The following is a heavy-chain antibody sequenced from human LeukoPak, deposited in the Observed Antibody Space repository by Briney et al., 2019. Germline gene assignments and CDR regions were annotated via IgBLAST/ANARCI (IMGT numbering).Heavy chain of an antibody. V-gene: IGHV3-74*01. CDR2: INSDGSWT. J-gene: IGHJ4*02. CDR3: ARGPYALY. CDR1: GNYW. Sequence: GGSLRLSCAASGNYWMHWVRQVPGKGLVWVSHINSDGSWTSYADSVKGRFTISKDNAKNTVYLQMNSLRADDTAVYYCARGPYALYWGRGTLVTVSS. D-gene: IGHD3-3*02.